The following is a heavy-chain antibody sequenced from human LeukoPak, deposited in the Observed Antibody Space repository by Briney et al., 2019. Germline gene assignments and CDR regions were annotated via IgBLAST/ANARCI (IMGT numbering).Heavy chain of an antibody. CDR1: GFTFSSSW. CDR2: IRKDGNEI. J-gene: IGHJ4*01. Sequence: GGSLRLSCAASGFTFSSSWMTWVRQAPGKGLEWVANIRKDGNEIYYVDSVKGRFTISRDNAENSLYLQMNSLRAEDTAVYHCVRDPLVPGVFFDFWGHGTLVTVSP. CDR3: VRDPLVPGVFFDF. D-gene: IGHD3-10*01. V-gene: IGHV3-7*01.